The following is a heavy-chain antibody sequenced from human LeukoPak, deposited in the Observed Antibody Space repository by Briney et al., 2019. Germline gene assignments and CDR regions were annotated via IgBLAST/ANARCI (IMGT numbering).Heavy chain of an antibody. CDR2: MYYSGST. D-gene: IGHD1-26*01. CDR1: GGAISFYY. J-gene: IGHJ3*02. CDR3: ARGGSIVGATPHDTFDI. Sequence: LETLSLTCTVSGGAISFYYWSWIRQPPGKGLDWIAYMYYSGSTNYNPSLKSRVTISVDTSKNQFSLKLSSVTAADTAVYYCARGGSIVGATPHDTFDIWGQGTMVTVSS. V-gene: IGHV4-59*01.